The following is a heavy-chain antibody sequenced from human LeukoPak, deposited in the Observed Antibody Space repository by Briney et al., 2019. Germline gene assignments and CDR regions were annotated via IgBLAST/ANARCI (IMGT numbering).Heavy chain of an antibody. CDR3: ATLDYGDYFFDY. D-gene: IGHD4-17*01. CDR2: IYYSGST. J-gene: IGHJ4*02. V-gene: IGHV4-39*01. CDR1: GGSISSSSYY. Sequence: SETLSLTCTVSGGSISSSSYYWGWIRQPPGTGREWIGSIYYSGSTYYNPSLKSRVTISVDTSKNQFSLRLSSVTAADTAVYYCATLDYGDYFFDYWGQGTLVTVSS.